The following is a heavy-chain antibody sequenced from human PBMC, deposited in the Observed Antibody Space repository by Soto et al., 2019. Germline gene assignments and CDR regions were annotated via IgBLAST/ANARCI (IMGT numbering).Heavy chain of an antibody. Sequence: QVQLVESGGGVVQPGRSLGLSCAASGFTCSSYGMHWVRQAPGKGLEWVARISYDGSTKVYADSVKGRFTISRDNSKDTLYLQVNSLRAEDTAVFSCAQDEYRGSSFDYCGQGTLVTVSS. J-gene: IGHJ4*02. CDR2: ISYDGSTK. D-gene: IGHD1-26*01. CDR3: AQDEYRGSSFDY. V-gene: IGHV3-30*18. CDR1: GFTCSSYG.